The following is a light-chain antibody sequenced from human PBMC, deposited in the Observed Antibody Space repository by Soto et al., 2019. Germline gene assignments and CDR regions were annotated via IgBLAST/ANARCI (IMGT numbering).Light chain of an antibody. CDR3: SSYTTGSTLYV. V-gene: IGLV2-14*01. CDR2: EVT. CDR1: SGDIGSYNR. Sequence: QSVLTQPASVSGSPGQSITISCTGTSGDIGSYNRVSWYQQHPGKAPKLIIYEVTDRPSGVSNRFSGSKSGNTASLTISGLQAEDEADYYCSSYTTGSTLYVFGTGTQLTVL. J-gene: IGLJ1*01.